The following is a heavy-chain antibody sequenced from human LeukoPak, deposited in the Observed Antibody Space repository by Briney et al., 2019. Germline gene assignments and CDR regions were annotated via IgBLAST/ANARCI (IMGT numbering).Heavy chain of an antibody. J-gene: IGHJ4*02. CDR2: ISYDGSNK. CDR1: GFTFSGYA. V-gene: IGHV3-30*04. CDR3: SRDTFDGIVMVITYYFDY. D-gene: IGHD3-22*01. Sequence: PGGSLRLSCAASGFTFSGYAMHWVRQAPGKGLEWVAVISYDGSNKYYADSVKGRFTISRDNSKNTLYLQMNSLRAEDTAVYYCSRDTFDGIVMVITYYFDYRGQGTLVTVSS.